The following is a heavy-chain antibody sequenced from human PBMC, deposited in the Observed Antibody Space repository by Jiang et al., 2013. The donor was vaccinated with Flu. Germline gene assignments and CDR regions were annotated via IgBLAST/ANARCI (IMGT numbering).Heavy chain of an antibody. CDR1: GFSLSTSGMC. Sequence: KPTQTLTLTCSFSGFSLSTSGMCVSWIRQPPGKALEWLARIDWDDDKYYSTSLKTRLTISKDTSKNQVVLTMTNMDPVDTATYYCARYTTSRSEFDYWGQGTLVTVSS. CDR3: ARYTTSRSEFDY. J-gene: IGHJ4*02. CDR2: IDWDDDK. V-gene: IGHV2-70*11. D-gene: IGHD2-2*02.